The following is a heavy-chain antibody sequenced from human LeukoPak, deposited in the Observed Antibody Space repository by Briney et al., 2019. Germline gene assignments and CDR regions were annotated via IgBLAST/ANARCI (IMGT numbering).Heavy chain of an antibody. D-gene: IGHD2-2*01. CDR2: INPNSGGT. CDR3: ARGQCSSTSCYASLDY. CDR1: GYTFTGYY. V-gene: IGHV1-2*02. Sequence: GASVMVSCKASGYTFTGYYMHWVRQAPGQGLEWMGWINPNSGGTNYAQKFQGRVTMTRDTSISTAYMELSRLRSDDTAVYYCARGQCSSTSCYASLDYWGQGTLVTVSS. J-gene: IGHJ4*02.